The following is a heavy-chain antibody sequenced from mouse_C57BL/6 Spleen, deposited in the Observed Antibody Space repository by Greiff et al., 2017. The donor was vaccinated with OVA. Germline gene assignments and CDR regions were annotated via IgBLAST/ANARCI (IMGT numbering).Heavy chain of an antibody. V-gene: IGHV3-6*01. Sequence: DVQLQESGPGLVKPSQSLSLTCSVTGYSITSGYYWNWIRQFPGNKLEWMGYISYDGSNNYNPSLKNRISITRDTSKNQFFLKLNSVTTEDTATYYCAREGVTTGIDYWGQGTTLTVSS. CDR1: GYSITSGYY. CDR2: ISYDGSN. CDR3: AREGVTTGIDY. J-gene: IGHJ2*01. D-gene: IGHD2-2*01.